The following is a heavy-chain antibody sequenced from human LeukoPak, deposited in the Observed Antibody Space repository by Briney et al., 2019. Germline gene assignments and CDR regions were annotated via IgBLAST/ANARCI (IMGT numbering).Heavy chain of an antibody. CDR2: IYYSGST. V-gene: IGHV4-31*03. CDR1: GGSISSGGYY. Sequence: SQTLSLTCTVSGGSISSGGYYWSWIRQHPGKGLEWIGYIYYSGSTYYNPSLKSRVTISVDTSKNQFSLKLSSVTAADTAVYYCARGSAAAGPFDYWGQGTLVTVSS. CDR3: ARGSAAAGPFDY. D-gene: IGHD6-13*01. J-gene: IGHJ4*02.